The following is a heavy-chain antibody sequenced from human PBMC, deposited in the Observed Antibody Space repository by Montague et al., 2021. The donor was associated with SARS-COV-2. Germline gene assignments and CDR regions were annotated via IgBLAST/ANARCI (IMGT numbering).Heavy chain of an antibody. CDR1: GFSLSTSGMC. J-gene: IGHJ6*02. CDR3: ARGPSDTYYYNGMDV. V-gene: IGHV2-70*11. CDR2: IDWDGDK. Sequence: PALVKPTQTLTLTCTFSGFSLSTSGMCMTWIRQPPGKALEWLARIDWDGDKYYNTSLKSRLTISKDTSKNLVVLTMTNMDPVDTATYYCARGPSDTYYYNGMDVWAEGTPSPSP.